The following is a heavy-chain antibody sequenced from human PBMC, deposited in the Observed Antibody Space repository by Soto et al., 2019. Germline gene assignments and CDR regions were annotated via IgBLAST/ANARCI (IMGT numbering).Heavy chain of an antibody. CDR2: DFYTGFT. J-gene: IGHJ4*02. CDR3: ATSQKGYNWNYFDH. CDR1: VGSIIGSYYY. Sequence: PSETLPVPCAVSVGSIIGSYYYWGYLLQSPGQGTEWIGSDFYTGFTSYSPSLESRVSVSVDTSKNQFSLKVSGVSAADTAVYYCATSQKGYNWNYFDHWGQGALVTVSS. V-gene: IGHV4-39*01. D-gene: IGHD1-20*01.